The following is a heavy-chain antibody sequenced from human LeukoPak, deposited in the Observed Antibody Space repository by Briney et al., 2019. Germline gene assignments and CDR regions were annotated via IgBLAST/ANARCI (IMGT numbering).Heavy chain of an antibody. D-gene: IGHD3-3*01. CDR2: IYPGDSDT. V-gene: IGHV5-51*01. J-gene: IGHJ3*02. Sequence: GESLKISCKGSGYSFTSYWIGWVRQMPGKGLEWMGIIYPGDSDTRYSPSFQGQVTISADKSISTAYLQWSSLKASDIAMYYCARPAETSPKYYDFWSGYFDAFDIWGQGTMVAVSS. CDR3: ARPAETSPKYYDFWSGYFDAFDI. CDR1: GYSFTSYW.